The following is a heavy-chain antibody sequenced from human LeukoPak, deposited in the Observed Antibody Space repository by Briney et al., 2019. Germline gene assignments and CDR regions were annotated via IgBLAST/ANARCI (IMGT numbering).Heavy chain of an antibody. V-gene: IGHV4-39*01. CDR2: IYYSGST. CDR3: ASRYYYDSSGYH. Sequence: PSETLSLTCTVSGGSISSSSYYWGWIRQPPGKGLEWIGSIYYSGSTYYNPPLKSRVTISVDTSKNQFSLELSSVTAADTAVYYCASRYYYDSSGYHWGQGTLVTVSS. D-gene: IGHD3-22*01. J-gene: IGHJ4*02. CDR1: GGSISSSSYY.